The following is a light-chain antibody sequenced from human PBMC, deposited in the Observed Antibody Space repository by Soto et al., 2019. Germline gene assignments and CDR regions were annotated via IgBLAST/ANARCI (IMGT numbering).Light chain of an antibody. J-gene: IGKJ2*01. CDR2: WAS. Sequence: DIVLTQSPDSLTVSLGERATINCKSSQSVLYSPNNKNYLAWYRQKPGQPPKLLIYWASTRESGVPDRFSGSWYETDFTLTISSLQAEDGAIYYCQQYYGKPYTVAQGTKLEIK. CDR1: QSVLYSPNNKNY. CDR3: QQYYGKPYT. V-gene: IGKV4-1*01.